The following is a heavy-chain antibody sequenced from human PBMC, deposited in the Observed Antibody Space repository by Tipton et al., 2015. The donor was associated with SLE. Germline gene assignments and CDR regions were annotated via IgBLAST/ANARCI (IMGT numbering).Heavy chain of an antibody. V-gene: IGHV4-39*01. Sequence: TLSLTCTVSGDSITSGNNFWGWICQSPGKGLEWIGVIHCSGSVYYNPSLKSRVTISVDTSRNQFSLKLTSVTAADTAVYHCARQLLGYCGSSSCSDYYYYGLDVWGQGTTVTV. J-gene: IGHJ6*02. CDR2: IHCSGSV. CDR3: ARQLLGYCGSSSCSDYYYYGLDV. CDR1: GDSITSGNNF. D-gene: IGHD2-2*01.